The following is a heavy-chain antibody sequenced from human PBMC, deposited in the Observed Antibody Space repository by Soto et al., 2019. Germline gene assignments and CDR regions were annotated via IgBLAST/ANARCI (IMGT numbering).Heavy chain of an antibody. Sequence: EVQLLESGGGLVQPGGSLRLSCAASGFTFSSYAMSWVRQAPGKGLEWVSAISGSGGSTYYADSVKGRFTISRDNSKDTLYLQMNSLRAEDTAVYYCAKSHSSVWAHDHDAFDIWGQGTMVTVSS. V-gene: IGHV3-23*01. CDR2: ISGSGGST. D-gene: IGHD6-19*01. CDR1: GFTFSSYA. J-gene: IGHJ3*02. CDR3: AKSHSSVWAHDHDAFDI.